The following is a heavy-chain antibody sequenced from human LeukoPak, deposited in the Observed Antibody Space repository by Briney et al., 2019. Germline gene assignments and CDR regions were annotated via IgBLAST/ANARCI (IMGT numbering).Heavy chain of an antibody. CDR1: GYTFTSYD. V-gene: IGHV1-8*01. D-gene: IGHD2-2*01. J-gene: IGHJ5*02. CDR3: ARGPKLRYCSSTSCYSKYYWFDP. Sequence: ASVKVSCKASGYTFTSYDINWVRQATGQGLEWMGWMNPNSGNTGYAQKFQGRVTMTRNTSLSTAYMELSSLRSEDTAVYYCARGPKLRYCSSTSCYSKYYWFDPWGQGTLVTVSS. CDR2: MNPNSGNT.